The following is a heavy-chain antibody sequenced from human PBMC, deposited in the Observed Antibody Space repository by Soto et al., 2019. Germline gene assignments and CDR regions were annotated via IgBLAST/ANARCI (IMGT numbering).Heavy chain of an antibody. Sequence: KPSETLSLTCTVSGGSITSFYWSWIRRPAGKGLEWIGRIYTSESTNYNPSLKSRVTMSVDTSKNQFSLNLNSVTAADTAVYYCARDGGYCSGGSCYSHYYYAMDVWGQGTTVTVSS. CDR2: IYTSEST. CDR3: ARDGGYCSGGSCYSHYYYAMDV. J-gene: IGHJ6*02. V-gene: IGHV4-4*07. D-gene: IGHD2-15*01. CDR1: GGSITSFY.